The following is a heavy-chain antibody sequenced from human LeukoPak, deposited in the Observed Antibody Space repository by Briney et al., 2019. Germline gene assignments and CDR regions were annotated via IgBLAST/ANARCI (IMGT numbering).Heavy chain of an antibody. CDR1: GYTFTSYY. D-gene: IGHD3-10*01. J-gene: IGHJ4*02. V-gene: IGHV1-46*01. CDR2: INPSGGST. CDR3: ARGNWEFPFDY. Sequence: GSVKVSCKPSGYTFTSYYMHWVRQAPGQGLEWMGIINPSGGSTSYAQKFQGRVTMTRDTSTSTVYMELSSLRSEDTAVYYCARGNWEFPFDYWGQGTLVTVSS.